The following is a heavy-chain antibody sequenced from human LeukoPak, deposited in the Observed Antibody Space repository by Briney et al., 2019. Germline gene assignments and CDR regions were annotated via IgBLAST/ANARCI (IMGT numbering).Heavy chain of an antibody. CDR1: GGSVSDYY. CDR3: ARGYCSGGSCYPAGWFDP. V-gene: IGHV4-59*02. J-gene: IGHJ5*02. D-gene: IGHD2-15*01. Sequence: PSETLSLTCTISGGSVSDYYWSWIRQSPGKGLEWIGYIYHTGSTNYNPSLKSQVTISVDTSKNQFSLKLSSVTAADTAVYYCARGYCSGGSCYPAGWFDPWGQGTLVTVSS. CDR2: IYHTGST.